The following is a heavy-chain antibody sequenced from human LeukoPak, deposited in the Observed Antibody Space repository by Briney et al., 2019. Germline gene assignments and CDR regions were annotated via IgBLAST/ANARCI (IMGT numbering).Heavy chain of an antibody. CDR1: GFTFSSYS. J-gene: IGHJ4*02. V-gene: IGHV3-21*01. D-gene: IGHD4-23*01. CDR3: ARDLLTMVVTANPDF. Sequence: GGSLRLSCAASGFTFSSYSMNWVRQAPGKGLEWVSSISSSSSNIYYADSVKGRFTISRDNAKNSLYLQLISLRAEDTAVYYCARDLLTMVVTANPDFWGKGTLVTVSS. CDR2: ISSSSSNI.